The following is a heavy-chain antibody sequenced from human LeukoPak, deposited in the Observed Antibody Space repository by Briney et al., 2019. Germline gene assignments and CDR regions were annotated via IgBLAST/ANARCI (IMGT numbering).Heavy chain of an antibody. CDR3: ARDQDDYGDYVPLDY. D-gene: IGHD4-17*01. Sequence: GGSLRLSCAASGFTFSSSPMHWVRQAPGMGLEWVSVISSDGSTKFYADSVKGRFTISRDNSKNTLNLQMDSLRAEDTAVYYCARDQDDYGDYVPLDYWGQGTLVTVSS. CDR2: ISSDGSTK. V-gene: IGHV3-30-3*01. J-gene: IGHJ4*02. CDR1: GFTFSSSP.